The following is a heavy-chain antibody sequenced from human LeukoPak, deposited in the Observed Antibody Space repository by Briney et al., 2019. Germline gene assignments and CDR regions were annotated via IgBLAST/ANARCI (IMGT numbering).Heavy chain of an antibody. CDR2: IRSSGSTR. CDR3: ARHGAPDAFDI. CDR1: GFTFSSYE. Sequence: GGSLRLSCAGSGFTFSSYEMNWVRQGPGKGLEWVSNIRSSGSTRHYADSVKGRLTISRDNAKNSLYLQMNSLRAEDTAVYYCARHGAPDAFDIWGQGTMVTVSS. J-gene: IGHJ3*02. V-gene: IGHV3-48*03. D-gene: IGHD4-17*01.